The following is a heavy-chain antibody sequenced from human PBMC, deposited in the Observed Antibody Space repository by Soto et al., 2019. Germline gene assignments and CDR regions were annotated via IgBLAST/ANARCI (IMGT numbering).Heavy chain of an antibody. V-gene: IGHV3-30-3*01. D-gene: IGHD1-26*01. CDR3: ARERVGARALYYYYGMDV. J-gene: IGHJ6*02. CDR1: GFTFSSYA. CDR2: ISYDGSNK. Sequence: SLRVSWASSGFTFSSYAMHWVLQAPGKGLEWVAVISYDGSNKYYADSVKGRFTISRDNSKNTLYLQMNSLRAEDTAVYYCARERVGARALYYYYGMDVWGQGTTVTVPS.